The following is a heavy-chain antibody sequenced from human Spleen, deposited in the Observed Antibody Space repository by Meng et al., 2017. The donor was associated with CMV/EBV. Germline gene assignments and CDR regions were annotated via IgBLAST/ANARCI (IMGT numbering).Heavy chain of an antibody. CDR1: GFTFSSYT. CDR3: ARTFPPYCISSSCYWYYYYYGMDV. V-gene: IGHV3-30-3*01. CDR2: ISYDGSNH. J-gene: IGHJ6*02. D-gene: IGHD2-2*01. Sequence: GESLKISCAASGFTFSSYTMHWVRQPPGKGLEWVAVISYDGSNHYYADSVKGRLTISRDNSNNTLYLQMNSLRAEDTAVYYCARTFPPYCISSSCYWYYYYYGMDVWGQGTTVTVSS.